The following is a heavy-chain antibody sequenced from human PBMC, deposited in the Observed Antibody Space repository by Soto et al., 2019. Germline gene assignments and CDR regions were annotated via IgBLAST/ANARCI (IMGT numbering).Heavy chain of an antibody. Sequence: QVQLVESGGGVVQPGRSLRLSCAASGFVFSSYGMHWVRQAPGKGLEWVAGIWYDGSNKYYADSVKGRFTISRDNSKNTLYLQMNSLRAEDTAVYYCASHVDADYWGQGTLVTVSS. CDR2: IWYDGSNK. J-gene: IGHJ4*02. D-gene: IGHD5-12*01. CDR3: ASHVDADY. V-gene: IGHV3-33*01. CDR1: GFVFSSYG.